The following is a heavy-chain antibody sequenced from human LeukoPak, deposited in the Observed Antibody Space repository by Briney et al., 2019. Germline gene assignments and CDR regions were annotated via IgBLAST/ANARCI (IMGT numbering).Heavy chain of an antibody. J-gene: IGHJ4*02. Sequence: RGSLRLSCAASGFTFSSYAMTWVRQAPGKGLEWVSAISGSGRSTYYADSVKGRFTISRDNSKNTLYLQMNSLRAEDTAVYYCAKDPYDSSGYYQNYWGQGTLVTVSS. CDR1: GFTFSSYA. V-gene: IGHV3-23*01. D-gene: IGHD3-22*01. CDR3: AKDPYDSSGYYQNY. CDR2: ISGSGRST.